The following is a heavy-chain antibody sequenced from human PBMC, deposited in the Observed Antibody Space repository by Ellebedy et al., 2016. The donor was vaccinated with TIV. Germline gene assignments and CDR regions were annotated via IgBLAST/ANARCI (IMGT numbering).Heavy chain of an antibody. J-gene: IGHJ4*02. D-gene: IGHD5-12*01. Sequence: PGGSLRLSCKASGCMFGSYWMVWVRQMPGKGLEWVARIDHNDFYTSHSPSFQGRVTPSIDNSISTAYLEWSSLKASDTATYFCTRQWMSGYNNFDYWGQGTLVTVSS. CDR1: GCMFGSYW. CDR2: IDHNDFYT. CDR3: TRQWMSGYNNFDY. V-gene: IGHV5-10-1*01.